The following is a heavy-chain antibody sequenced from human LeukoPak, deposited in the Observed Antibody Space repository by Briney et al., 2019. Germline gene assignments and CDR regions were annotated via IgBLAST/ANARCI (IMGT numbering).Heavy chain of an antibody. V-gene: IGHV4-4*07. D-gene: IGHD3-10*01. J-gene: IGHJ4*02. CDR2: IYTSGST. CDR3: ARDLAYGSGMGYFDY. Sequence: PSETLSLTCTVSGGSISSYYWSWIRQPAGKGLEWIGRIYTSGSTNYNPSLKSRVTMSVDTSKNQFSLKLSSVTAADTAVYYCARDLAYGSGMGYFDYWGQETLVTVSS. CDR1: GGSISSYY.